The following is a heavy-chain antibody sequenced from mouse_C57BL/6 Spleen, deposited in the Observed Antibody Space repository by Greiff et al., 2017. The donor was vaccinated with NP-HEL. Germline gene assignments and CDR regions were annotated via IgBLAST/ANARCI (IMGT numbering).Heavy chain of an antibody. D-gene: IGHD4-1*01. CDR2: ISSGSSTI. Sequence: EVQRVESGGGLVKPGGSLKLSCAASGFTFSDYGMHWVRQAPEKGLEWVAYISSGSSTIYYADTVKGRFTISRDNAKNTLFLQMTSLRSEDTAMYYCAREPGTRYYYAMDYWGQGTSVTVAS. V-gene: IGHV5-17*01. CDR1: GFTFSDYG. CDR3: AREPGTRYYYAMDY. J-gene: IGHJ4*01.